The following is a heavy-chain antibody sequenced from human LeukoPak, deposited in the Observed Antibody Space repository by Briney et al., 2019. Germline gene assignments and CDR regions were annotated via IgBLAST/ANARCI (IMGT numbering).Heavy chain of an antibody. D-gene: IGHD3-22*01. CDR3: ARRSYYYDSSGYYYLPGHAFDI. J-gene: IGHJ3*02. CDR1: GGSISSYY. Sequence: KPSETLSLTCTVSGGSISSYYWSWIRQPPGKGLEWIGYIYYSGSTNYNPSLKSRVTISVDTSKNQFSLKLSSVTAADTAVYYCARRSYYYDSSGYYYLPGHAFDIWGQGTMVTVSS. V-gene: IGHV4-59*08. CDR2: IYYSGST.